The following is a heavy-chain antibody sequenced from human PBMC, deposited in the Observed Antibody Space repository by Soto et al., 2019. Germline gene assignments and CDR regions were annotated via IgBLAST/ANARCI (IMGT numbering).Heavy chain of an antibody. V-gene: IGHV3-30*18. CDR2: VSHDGRNT. CDR1: GFTFSDYA. Sequence: VQLVESRGGVVQPGRSLRLSCAASGFTFSDYAMHWVRQAPGKGLEWGAVVSHDGRNTHYADCVKGRFTSSRDSSKNTVSLEMTSLRAEDTAVYYCAKGGRQWLVTSDFNYWGQGALVTVSS. D-gene: IGHD6-19*01. CDR3: AKGGRQWLVTSDFNY. J-gene: IGHJ4*02.